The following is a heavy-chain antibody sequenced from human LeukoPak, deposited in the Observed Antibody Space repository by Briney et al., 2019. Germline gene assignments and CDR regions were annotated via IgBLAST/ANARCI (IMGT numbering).Heavy chain of an antibody. CDR2: ISSSSSYI. CDR1: GFTFSSYS. D-gene: IGHD3-22*01. J-gene: IGHJ4*02. CDR3: ARTRHYYDSSGYYDY. V-gene: IGHV3-21*01. Sequence: GGSLRLSCAASGFTFSSYSMNWVRQAPGKGLEWVSSISSSSSYIYYADSVKGRFAISRDNAKNSLYLQMNSLRAEDTAVYYCARTRHYYDSSGYYDYWGQGTLVTVSS.